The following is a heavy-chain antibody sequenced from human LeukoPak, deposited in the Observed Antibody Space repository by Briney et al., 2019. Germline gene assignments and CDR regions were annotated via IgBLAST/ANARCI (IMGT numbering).Heavy chain of an antibody. CDR1: GFTFSSYW. CDR3: ARALRDYLRKGMGAFDI. J-gene: IGHJ3*02. CDR2: IKQDGSEK. Sequence: GGSLRLSCAASGFTFSSYWMSWVRQAPGKGLEWVANIKQDGSEKYYVDSVKGRFTISRDNAKNSLYLQMNSLRAEDTAVYYCARALRDYLRKGMGAFDIWGQGTMVTVSS. D-gene: IGHD4-17*01. V-gene: IGHV3-7*01.